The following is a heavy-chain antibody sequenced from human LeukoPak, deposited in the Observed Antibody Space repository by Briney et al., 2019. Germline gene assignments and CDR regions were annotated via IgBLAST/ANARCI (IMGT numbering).Heavy chain of an antibody. Sequence: GGSLRLSCAASGVTFSSYGMHWVRQAPGKGLEWVAVISYDGSNKYYADSVKGRFTISRDNSKNTLYLQMNSLRAEDTAVYYCAKGWTGGSNWYYFDYWGQGTLVTVSS. CDR2: ISYDGSNK. J-gene: IGHJ4*02. D-gene: IGHD6-13*01. CDR3: AKGWTGGSNWYYFDY. CDR1: GVTFSSYG. V-gene: IGHV3-30*18.